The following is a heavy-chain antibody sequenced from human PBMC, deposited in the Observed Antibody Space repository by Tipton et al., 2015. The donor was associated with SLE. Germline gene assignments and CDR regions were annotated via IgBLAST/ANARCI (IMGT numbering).Heavy chain of an antibody. V-gene: IGHV4-61*02. CDR1: GGAISSGGYY. D-gene: IGHD1-1*01. J-gene: IGHJ2*01. CDR3: AKTLAGATPGRYQSYWYFDL. CDR2: VFTRGKT. Sequence: TLSLTCTVSGGAISSGGYYRGWIRPPPGEGIGWLRRVFTRGKTFYHPSPKSGVTISMDLSNNHFSVILSSVTASDTAVYYCAKTLAGATPGRYQSYWYFDLWGRGLRVIVSS.